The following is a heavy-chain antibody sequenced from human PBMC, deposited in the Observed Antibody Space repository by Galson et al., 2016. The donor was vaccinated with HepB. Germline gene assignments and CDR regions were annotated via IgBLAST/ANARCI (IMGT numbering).Heavy chain of an antibody. CDR3: AKDIPITVTTFVGFDY. J-gene: IGHJ4*02. CDR1: GFTFSSYS. D-gene: IGHD4-17*01. V-gene: IGHV3-23*01. CDR2: IVGSGGHT. Sequence: LRLSCAASGFTFSSYSMSWVRQAPGKGLEWVSGIVGSGGHTYYADSVKGRFTISRDNSKNTLYLQMNSLRAEDTAVFYCAKDIPITVTTFVGFDYWGQGTLVTVSS.